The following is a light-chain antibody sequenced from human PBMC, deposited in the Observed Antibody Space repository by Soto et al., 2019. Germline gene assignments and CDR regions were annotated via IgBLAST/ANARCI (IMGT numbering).Light chain of an antibody. CDR3: HSYDPNNWV. CDR2: EDN. J-gene: IGLJ3*02. CDR1: SGSIASNY. V-gene: IGLV6-57*03. Sequence: NFMLTQPHSVSESPGKTVTISCTRCSGSIASNYVQWYQQRPGCAPTTMIYEDNRRPSGVPDRFSGSIDSSSNSASLTVSGLKTEDEADYYCHSYDPNNWVFGGGTKLTVL.